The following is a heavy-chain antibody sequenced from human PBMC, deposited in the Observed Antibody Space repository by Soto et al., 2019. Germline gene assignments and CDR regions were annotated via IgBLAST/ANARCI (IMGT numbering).Heavy chain of an antibody. D-gene: IGHD6-19*01. CDR2: ISGYNGNT. CDR3: ARDGKAVAGWFDY. V-gene: IGHV1-18*01. J-gene: IGHJ4*02. Sequence: QVQLVQSGAEVKKPGASVKVSCKASDYTFISYGISWVRQAPGQGLEWMGWISGYNGNTLYAQKFQGRVTMTTDTSTSTVYMELRSLRSDDTAVYYCARDGKAVAGWFDYWGQGTLVTVSS. CDR1: DYTFISYG.